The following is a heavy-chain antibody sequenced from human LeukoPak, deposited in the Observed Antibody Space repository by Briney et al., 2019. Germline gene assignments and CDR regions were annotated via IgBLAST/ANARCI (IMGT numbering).Heavy chain of an antibody. V-gene: IGHV3-7*05. D-gene: IGHD1-1*01. Sequence: GGSLRLSCAASGXTFSNYAMHWVRQAPGKGLEWVANIKVDGTDKYYVDSVKGRFTISRDNAKNSLSLQMTGLRAEDTAVYYCARDWNGSGTAFDHWGQGTVVTVSS. J-gene: IGHJ4*02. CDR1: GXTFSNYA. CDR2: IKVDGTDK. CDR3: ARDWNGSGTAFDH.